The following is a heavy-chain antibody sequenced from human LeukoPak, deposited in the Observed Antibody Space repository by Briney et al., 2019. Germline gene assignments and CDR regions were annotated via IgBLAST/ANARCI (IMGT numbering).Heavy chain of an antibody. V-gene: IGHV6-1*01. D-gene: IGHD4-17*01. CDR3: ARDSPLTTVTTFPYWYFDL. Sequence: SQTLSLTCAISGDSVSSNSVTWNWIRQSPSRGLEWLGRTYYRSTWYNDYAVSVKSRITINPDTSKNQFSLQLNSVTPEDTAVYYCARDSPLTTVTTFPYWYFDLWGRGTLVTVSS. CDR2: TYYRSTWYN. J-gene: IGHJ2*01. CDR1: GDSVSSNSVT.